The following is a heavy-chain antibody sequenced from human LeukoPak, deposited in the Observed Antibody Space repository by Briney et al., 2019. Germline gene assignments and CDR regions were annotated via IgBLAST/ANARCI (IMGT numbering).Heavy chain of an antibody. Sequence: SETLSLTCTVSGGSISSGGYYWSWIRQHPGKGLEWIGYIYYSGSTYYNPSLKSRVTISVDTSKNQFSLKLSSVTAADTAVYYCARAPWGNGFPFDYWGQGTLVTVSS. V-gene: IGHV4-31*03. J-gene: IGHJ4*02. CDR3: ARAPWGNGFPFDY. CDR2: IYYSGST. D-gene: IGHD6-19*01. CDR1: GGSISSGGYY.